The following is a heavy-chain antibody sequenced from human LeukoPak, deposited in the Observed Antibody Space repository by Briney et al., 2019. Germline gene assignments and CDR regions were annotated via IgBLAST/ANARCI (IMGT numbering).Heavy chain of an antibody. D-gene: IGHD6-19*01. Sequence: VASVKVSCKASGYTFTGNYIHWVRQAPGQGLEWMGWINPNSGGTNYAQKFQGRVTMTRDTSISTAYMELSRLRSDDTAVYYCARDLDSSGWYYFDYWGQGTLVTVSS. CDR3: ARDLDSSGWYYFDY. J-gene: IGHJ4*02. V-gene: IGHV1-2*02. CDR1: GYTFTGNY. CDR2: INPNSGGT.